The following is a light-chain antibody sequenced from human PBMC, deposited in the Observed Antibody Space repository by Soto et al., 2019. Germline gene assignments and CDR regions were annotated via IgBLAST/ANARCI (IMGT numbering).Light chain of an antibody. V-gene: IGLV2-14*01. J-gene: IGLJ1*01. Sequence: QSALTQPASVSGSPGQSITISCTGTSSDVGGYNYVSWYQQHPGNAPRLMIYEVNNRPSGVPNRFSGSKSGNTASLTISGLQADDEADYYCSSHTISSALQVFGTRTKVTVL. CDR3: SSHTISSALQV. CDR2: EVN. CDR1: SSDVGGYNY.